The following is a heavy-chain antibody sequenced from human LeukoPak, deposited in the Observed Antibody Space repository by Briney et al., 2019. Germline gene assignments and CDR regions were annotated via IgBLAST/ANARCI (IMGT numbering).Heavy chain of an antibody. J-gene: IGHJ4*02. CDR2: IYTSGST. CDR1: GGSISSGSYY. D-gene: IGHD3-22*01. Sequence: SETLSLTCTVSGGSISSGSYYWSWIRQPAGKGLEWIGRIYTSGSTNYNPSLKSRVTISVDTSKSQFSLKLSSVTAADTAVYYCAGGGWNKFDYWGQGTLVTVSS. CDR3: AGGGWNKFDY. V-gene: IGHV4-61*02.